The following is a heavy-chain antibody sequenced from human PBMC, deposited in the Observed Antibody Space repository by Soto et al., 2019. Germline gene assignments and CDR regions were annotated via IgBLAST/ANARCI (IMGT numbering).Heavy chain of an antibody. CDR3: ARGRHHYDFWSGLLYGMDF. J-gene: IGHJ6*02. V-gene: IGHV4-34*01. CDR1: GGSFSGYY. D-gene: IGHD3-3*01. CDR2: INHSGRT. Sequence: WETLSLTCAVYGGSFSGYYWSWIRQPPGKGLEWIGEINHSGRTNYNPSLKSRVTISVDTSKNQFSLKLSSVTAADTAVYYCARGRHHYDFWSGLLYGMDFWGQGTTVTVSS.